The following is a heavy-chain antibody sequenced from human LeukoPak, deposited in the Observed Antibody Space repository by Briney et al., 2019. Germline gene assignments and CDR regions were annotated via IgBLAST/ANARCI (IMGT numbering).Heavy chain of an antibody. J-gene: IGHJ3*02. V-gene: IGHV4-4*02. CDR2: IYHSGST. Sequence: SETLSLTCAVSGGSISSSNWWSWVRQPPGKGLEWIGEIYHSGSTNYNPSLKSRVTISVDKSKNQFSLKLSSVTAADTAVYYCARRGPIYYYDSSGYYFDFAAPTTNAFDIWGQGTMVTVSS. D-gene: IGHD3-22*01. CDR1: GGSISSSNW. CDR3: ARRGPIYYYDSSGYYFDFAAPTTNAFDI.